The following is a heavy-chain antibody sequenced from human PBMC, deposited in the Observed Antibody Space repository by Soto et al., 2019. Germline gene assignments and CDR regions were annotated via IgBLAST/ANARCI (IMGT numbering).Heavy chain of an antibody. V-gene: IGHV3-33*01. D-gene: IGHD3-16*01. CDR2: IWYDGNTK. CDR1: GFSFSSYG. J-gene: IGHJ4*02. Sequence: QVQLVESGGGVVQPGRSLRLSCAASGFSFSSYGMHWVRQAPGKGLAWVATIWYDGNTKYYADSVKGRFTISRDNSKETLYRLMNSLRDEDTAVYYCGGGAYFSDSWGQGTLVTVSS. CDR3: GGGAYFSDS.